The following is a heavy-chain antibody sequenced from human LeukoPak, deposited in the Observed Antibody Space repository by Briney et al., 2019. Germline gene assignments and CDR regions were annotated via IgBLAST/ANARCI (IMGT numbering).Heavy chain of an antibody. CDR1: GYTFTGYY. Sequence: ASLKVSCKAAGYTFTGYYMHWVRQAPGQGLEWMGWINPNSGGTNYAQKFQGRVTMTRDTSISTAYMELSRLTSDDTAVYYCARDGEVIIKPAASFPHDAFDIWGQGTMVIVSS. CDR2: INPNSGGT. CDR3: ARDGEVIIKPAASFPHDAFDI. V-gene: IGHV1-2*02. D-gene: IGHD3-10*01. J-gene: IGHJ3*02.